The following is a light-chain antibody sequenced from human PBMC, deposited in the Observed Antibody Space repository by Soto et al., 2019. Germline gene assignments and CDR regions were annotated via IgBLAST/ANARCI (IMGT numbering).Light chain of an antibody. CDR3: QQYSRPVT. CDR1: ENIRSSY. J-gene: IGKJ4*01. V-gene: IGKV3-20*01. CDR2: NTS. Sequence: EIVLTQSPGTLSLSQGERATLSCRASENIRSSYLAWYQQKPGQAPRLLIYNTSRRQSGIPDRFSGGGSGTYFLRIISRVEHEVVVVYYCQQYSRPVTFGGGTKVEMK.